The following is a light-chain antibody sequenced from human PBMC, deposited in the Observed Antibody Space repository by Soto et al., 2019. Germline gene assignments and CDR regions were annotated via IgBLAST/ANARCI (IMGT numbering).Light chain of an antibody. Sequence: ESVLIQSPATLSLSPGQRATLSCRASQSVSSKLAWYHQRPGQARRLLIYSASTRATGIPARFSGSGSGTEFTLTISSLQSEDFAVYYCHQYNHWLTWTFGQGTKVDIK. CDR1: QSVSSK. CDR3: HQYNHWLTWT. V-gene: IGKV3-15*01. J-gene: IGKJ1*01. CDR2: SAS.